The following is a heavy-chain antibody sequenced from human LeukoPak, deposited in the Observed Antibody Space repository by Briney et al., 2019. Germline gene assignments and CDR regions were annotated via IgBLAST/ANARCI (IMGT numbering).Heavy chain of an antibody. CDR1: GYTFTGYY. Sequence: AASVKVSCKASGYTFTGYYMHWVRQAPGQGLEWMGIINPSGGSTSYAQKFQGRVTMTRDMSTSTVYMELSSLRSEDTAVYYCARDEGYDYYFDYWGQGTLVTVSS. CDR3: ARDEGYDYYFDY. J-gene: IGHJ4*02. V-gene: IGHV1-46*01. CDR2: INPSGGST. D-gene: IGHD5-12*01.